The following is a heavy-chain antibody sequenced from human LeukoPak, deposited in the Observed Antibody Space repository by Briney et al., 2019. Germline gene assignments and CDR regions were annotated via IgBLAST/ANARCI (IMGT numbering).Heavy chain of an antibody. CDR1: GFTFSSYG. CDR3: AKVGLVYYGSGSATYFDC. D-gene: IGHD3-10*01. V-gene: IGHV3-30*18. J-gene: IGHJ4*02. CDR2: ISYDGSNK. Sequence: PGRSLRLSCAASGFTFSSYGMHWVRQAPGKGLEWVAVISYDGSNKYYADFVKGRFTISRDNSKNTLYLQMNSLRAEDTAVYYCAKVGLVYYGSGSATYFDCWGQGTLVTVSS.